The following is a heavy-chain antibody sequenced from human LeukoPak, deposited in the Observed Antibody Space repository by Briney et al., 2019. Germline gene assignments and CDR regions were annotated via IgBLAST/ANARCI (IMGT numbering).Heavy chain of an antibody. V-gene: IGHV3-21*01. Sequence: GGSLRLSCAASGFTFSSYSMNWVRQAPGKGLEWVSSISSSSSYIYYADSVKGRFTISRDNAKNLLYLQMNSLRAEDTAVYYCARDARRFGEPRLFDPWGQGTLVTVSS. D-gene: IGHD3-10*01. J-gene: IGHJ5*02. CDR2: ISSSSSYI. CDR1: GFTFSSYS. CDR3: ARDARRFGEPRLFDP.